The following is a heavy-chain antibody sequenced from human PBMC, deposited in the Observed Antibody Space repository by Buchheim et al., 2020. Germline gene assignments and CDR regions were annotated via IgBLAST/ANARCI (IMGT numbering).Heavy chain of an antibody. Sequence: EVQLVESGGGLVQPGGSLRLSCAASGFTFSSYSMNWVRQAPGKGLEWVSYIRTSSITIYYADSVKGRFTISRDNAKNSLYLQMNSLRAVDTAVYYCARVGGYSSAGYYYYGIDVWGQGTT. V-gene: IGHV3-48*01. CDR3: ARVGGYSSAGYYYYGIDV. D-gene: IGHD3-16*01. J-gene: IGHJ6*02. CDR2: IRTSSITI. CDR1: GFTFSSYS.